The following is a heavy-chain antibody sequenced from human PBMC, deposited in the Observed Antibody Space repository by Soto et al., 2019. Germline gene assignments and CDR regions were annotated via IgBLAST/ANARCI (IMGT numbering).Heavy chain of an antibody. D-gene: IGHD3-3*01. CDR2: ITWNSGSI. V-gene: IGHV3-9*01. CDR1: GFTFDDYA. CDR3: EKEGLKSFFGLVYDGAAI. Sequence: EVQLVESGGDLVQPGRSLRLSCAASGFTFDDYAMHWVRQAPGKGLEWVSGITWNSGSIGYADFVKGRFTISRDNAKNPLYLKMNGLRAEDTPLYYCEKEGLKSFFGLVYDGAAIWGGGKMVTVSS. J-gene: IGHJ3*02.